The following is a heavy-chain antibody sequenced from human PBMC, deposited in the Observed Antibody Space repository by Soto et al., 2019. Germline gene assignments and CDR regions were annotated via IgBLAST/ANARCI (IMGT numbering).Heavy chain of an antibody. Sequence: VKVSCKASGYTFTSYDINWVRQATGQGLEWMGWMNPNSGNTGYAQKFQGRVTMTRNTSISTAYMELSSLRSEDTAVYYCARESLTLYCSSTSCAGSDAFDIWGQGTMVTVSS. D-gene: IGHD2-2*01. V-gene: IGHV1-8*01. CDR1: GYTFTSYD. J-gene: IGHJ3*02. CDR3: ARESLTLYCSSTSCAGSDAFDI. CDR2: MNPNSGNT.